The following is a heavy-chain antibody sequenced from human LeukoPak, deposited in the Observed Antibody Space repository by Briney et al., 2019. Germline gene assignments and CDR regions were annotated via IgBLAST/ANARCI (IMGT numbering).Heavy chain of an antibody. CDR2: IYYSGST. J-gene: IGHJ4*02. CDR3: ARGLPRRRWNYGGSYFDY. Sequence: PSETLSLTCTVSGGSISSYYWSWIRQPPGKGLEWIGYIYYSGSTNYNPSLKSRVTISVDTSKNQFSLKLSSVTAADTAVYYCARGLPRRRWNYGGSYFDYWGQGTLVTVSS. D-gene: IGHD1-7*01. CDR1: GGSISSYY. V-gene: IGHV4-59*12.